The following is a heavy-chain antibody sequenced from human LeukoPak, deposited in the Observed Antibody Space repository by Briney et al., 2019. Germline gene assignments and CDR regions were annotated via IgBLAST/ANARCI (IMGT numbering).Heavy chain of an antibody. CDR1: GGSISSYY. Sequence: SETLSLTCTVSGGSISSYYWSWIRQPAGKGLEWIGHIYTSGSTNYNPSLKSRVTMSVDTSKNQFSLKLSSVTAADTAVYYCARDRRSRHAFDIWGQGTMVTVSS. J-gene: IGHJ3*02. V-gene: IGHV4-4*07. CDR3: ARDRRSRHAFDI. CDR2: IYTSGST. D-gene: IGHD1-26*01.